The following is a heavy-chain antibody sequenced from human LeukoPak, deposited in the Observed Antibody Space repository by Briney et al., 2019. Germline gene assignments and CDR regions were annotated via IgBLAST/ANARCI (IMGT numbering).Heavy chain of an antibody. D-gene: IGHD3-10*01. CDR2: INHSGST. J-gene: IGHJ4*02. V-gene: IGHV4-34*01. CDR1: GGSFSGYY. CDR3: ARGVGYGSGSPWYFDY. Sequence: PSETLSLTCAVYGGSFSGYYWSWICQHPGKGLEWIGEINHSGSTNYNPSLKSRVTISVDTSKNQFSLKLSSVTAADTAVYYCARGVGYGSGSPWYFDYWGQGTLVTVSS.